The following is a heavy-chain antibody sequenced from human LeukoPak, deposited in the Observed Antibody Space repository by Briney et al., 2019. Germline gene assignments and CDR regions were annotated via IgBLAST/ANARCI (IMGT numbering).Heavy chain of an antibody. CDR2: ISGSGGST. CDR3: AKDLVVVGSFDY. CDR1: GFAFSNYG. D-gene: IGHD2-21*01. V-gene: IGHV3-23*01. Sequence: QPGGSLRLSCAASGFAFSNYGIHWVRQAPGKGLEWVSAISGSGGSTYYADSVEGRFTISRDNSKNTLCLQMNSLRAEDTAVYYCAKDLVVVGSFDYWGQGTLVTVSS. J-gene: IGHJ4*02.